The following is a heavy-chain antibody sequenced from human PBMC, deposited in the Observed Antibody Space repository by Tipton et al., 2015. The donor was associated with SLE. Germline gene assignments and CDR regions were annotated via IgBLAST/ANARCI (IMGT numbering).Heavy chain of an antibody. CDR1: GGSISTSHW. CDR2: VYHAGDT. CDR3: ARALTTVTPPYYYGLDV. D-gene: IGHD4-17*01. J-gene: IGHJ6*02. V-gene: IGHV4-4*02. Sequence: SLRLSCAVSGGSISTSHWWTWVRQPPGKGLEWVGEVYHAGDTNYNPSLKSRVTISVDKSKNQFSLKVNSVTAADTAVYYCARALTTVTPPYYYGLDVWGHGTTVNVSS.